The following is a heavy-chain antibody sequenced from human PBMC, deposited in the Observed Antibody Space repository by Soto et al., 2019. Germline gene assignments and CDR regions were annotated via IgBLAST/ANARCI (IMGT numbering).Heavy chain of an antibody. Sequence: GGSLRLSCAASGFTFSSYGMHWVRQAPGKGLEWVAVISYDGSNKYYADSVEGRFTISRDNSKNTLYLQMNSLRAEDTAVYYCAKELVAAAGLYYYYMDVWGKGTTVTVSS. CDR1: GFTFSSYG. D-gene: IGHD6-25*01. V-gene: IGHV3-30*18. J-gene: IGHJ6*03. CDR3: AKELVAAAGLYYYYMDV. CDR2: ISYDGSNK.